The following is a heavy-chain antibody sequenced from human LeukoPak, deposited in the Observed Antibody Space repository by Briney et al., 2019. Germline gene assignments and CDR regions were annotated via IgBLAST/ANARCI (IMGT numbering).Heavy chain of an antibody. CDR2: ISAYNGNT. D-gene: IGHD6-13*01. J-gene: IGHJ4*02. CDR1: GYTFTSYG. V-gene: IGHV1-18*01. CDR3: VRAAGGAAAGDFYS. Sequence: GASVKVSCKASGYTFTSYGFSWVRQAPGQGLEWMGWISAYNGNTNYPQKLQGRVTMTTDTSTSTAYMALRSLRSDDTAFYYCVRAAGGAAAGDFYSCGQGTLVTVSS.